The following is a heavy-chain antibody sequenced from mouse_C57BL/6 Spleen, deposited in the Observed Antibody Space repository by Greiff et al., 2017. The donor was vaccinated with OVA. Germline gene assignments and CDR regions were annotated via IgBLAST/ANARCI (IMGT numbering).Heavy chain of an antibody. CDR1: GYTFTSYW. D-gene: IGHD2-4*01. J-gene: IGHJ3*01. CDR2: INPSHGYT. V-gene: IGHV1-7*01. Sequence: ESGAELAKPGASVKLSCKASGYTFTSYWMHWVKQRPGQGLEWIGYINPSHGYTKYNQKFKDKATLTADKSSSTAYMQLSSLTYEDSAVYYCARNSYDYAAWCAYWGQGTLVTVSA. CDR3: ARNSYDYAAWCAY.